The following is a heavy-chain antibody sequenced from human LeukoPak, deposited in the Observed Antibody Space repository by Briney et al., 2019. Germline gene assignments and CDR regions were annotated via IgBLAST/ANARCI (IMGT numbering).Heavy chain of an antibody. Sequence: ASVKVSCKASGYTFTGYYMHWVRQAPGQGLEWMGWINPNSGGTNYAQKFQGWVTMTRDTSISTAYMELSGLRSDDTAVYYCARGTDYGDYVFLDWGQGTLVTVSS. CDR3: ARGTDYGDYVFLD. J-gene: IGHJ4*02. CDR2: INPNSGGT. V-gene: IGHV1-2*04. D-gene: IGHD4-17*01. CDR1: GYTFTGYY.